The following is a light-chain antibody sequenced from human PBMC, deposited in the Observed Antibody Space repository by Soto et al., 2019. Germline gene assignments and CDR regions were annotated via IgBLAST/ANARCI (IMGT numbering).Light chain of an antibody. V-gene: IGKV3-20*01. CDR1: QSVSFSY. Sequence: EIALTQSPGTLSLSPGDRATLSCRASQSVSFSYLAWYQQKAGQALRLLIYGATSRATGIPDRFSGSESGRDFTLTISRLEPEDFAVYYCQQYGRSPLSFGGGTKVEIK. CDR3: QQYGRSPLS. J-gene: IGKJ4*01. CDR2: GAT.